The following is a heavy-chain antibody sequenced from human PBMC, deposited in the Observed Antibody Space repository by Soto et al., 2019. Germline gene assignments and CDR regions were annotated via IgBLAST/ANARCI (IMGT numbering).Heavy chain of an antibody. CDR1: GYTFTSYA. CDR3: ARDSRVRGVNVPVY. V-gene: IGHV1-3*01. CDR2: INAGNGNT. Sequence: QVQLVQSGAEVKKPGASVKVSCKASGYTFTSYAMHWVRQAPGQRLEWMGWINAGNGNTKYSQKFRGRVTITRDTSASTDYMELSSMRSEDTAVYYCARDSRVRGVNVPVYWGQGTLVTVSS. D-gene: IGHD3-10*01. J-gene: IGHJ4*02.